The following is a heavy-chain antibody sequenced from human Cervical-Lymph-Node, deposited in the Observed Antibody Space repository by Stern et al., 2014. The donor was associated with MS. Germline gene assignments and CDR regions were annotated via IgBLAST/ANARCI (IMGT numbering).Heavy chain of an antibody. CDR3: TKEIRRADSSPDY. J-gene: IGHJ4*02. CDR1: GFRFDLYA. Sequence: EVQLVQSGGDLVQPGRSLRLSCAASGFRFDLYAMHWDRQAPGKGLEWVAGISWNSVSIAYAGSVKGRFTISRDNVRNSLYLQMDSLRPEDTALYYCTKEIRRADSSPDYWGQGALVTVSS. V-gene: IGHV3-9*01. D-gene: IGHD3-22*01. CDR2: ISWNSVSI.